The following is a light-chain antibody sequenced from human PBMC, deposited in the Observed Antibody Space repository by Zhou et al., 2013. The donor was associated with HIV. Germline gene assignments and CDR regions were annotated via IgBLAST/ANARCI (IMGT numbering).Light chain of an antibody. Sequence: DIQMTQSPSSVYASIGDTVTITCRASQDITSSLAWYQQKPGKAPNLLIYKASSLESGVPSRFSGSGSGTEFTLTISSLQPDDVATYYCQQYNSLSYTFGQGTKLEI. J-gene: IGKJ2*01. CDR1: QDITSS. CDR2: KAS. CDR3: QQYNSLSYT. V-gene: IGKV1-5*03.